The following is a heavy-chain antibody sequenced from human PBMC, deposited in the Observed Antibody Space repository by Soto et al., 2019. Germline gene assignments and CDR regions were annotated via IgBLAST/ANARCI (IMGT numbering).Heavy chain of an antibody. CDR3: SHRVLRTVFGLVTTSAIYFDF. D-gene: IGHD3-3*01. CDR1: GFSLTTSGVG. CDR2: IYWDDDK. V-gene: IGHV2-5*02. Sequence: QITLNESGPTVVRPTETLTLTCRFSGFSLTTSGVGVGWIRQSPGKAPEWLAVIYWDDDKRYSASLKSRLTITKDTSKNQVVLTVSDLDPTDTATYYCSHRVLRTVFGLVTTSAIYFDFWGQVTPVAVSS. J-gene: IGHJ4*02.